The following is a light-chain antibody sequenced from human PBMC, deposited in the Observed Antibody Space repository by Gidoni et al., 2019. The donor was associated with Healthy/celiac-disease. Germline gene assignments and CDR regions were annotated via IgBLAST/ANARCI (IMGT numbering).Light chain of an antibody. Sequence: DIQMTQSPSSLSASVGDRVTITCQASQDISNYLNWYQQKPGKAPKLLIYDASNLEKGVPSRFSGSGSGTDFTFTISSLQPEDIATYYCQQYDNLPKGLTFGGXAKVEIK. V-gene: IGKV1-33*01. CDR3: QQYDNLPKGLT. CDR1: QDISNY. CDR2: DAS. J-gene: IGKJ4*01.